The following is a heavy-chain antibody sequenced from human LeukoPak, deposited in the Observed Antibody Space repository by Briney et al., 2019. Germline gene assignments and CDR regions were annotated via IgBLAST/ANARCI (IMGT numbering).Heavy chain of an antibody. Sequence: AASVKVSCKASGGTFSSYAISWVRQAPGRGLEWMGRIIPILGIANYAQKFQGRVTITADKSTSTAYMELSSLRSEDTAVYYCARSRCGYSSNFDYWGQGTLVTVSS. CDR1: GGTFSSYA. J-gene: IGHJ4*02. D-gene: IGHD5-18*01. CDR3: ARSRCGYSSNFDY. CDR2: IIPILGIA. V-gene: IGHV1-69*04.